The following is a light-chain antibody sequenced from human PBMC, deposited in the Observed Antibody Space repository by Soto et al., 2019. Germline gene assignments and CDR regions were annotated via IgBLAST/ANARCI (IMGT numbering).Light chain of an antibody. CDR1: SSDVGGYNY. CDR2: DVS. CDR3: NSYAVGHLV. Sequence: QSALTQPPSASGSPGQSVTISCTGTSSDVGGYNYVSWYQQHPGKAPKLIIYDVSQRPSGVPDRFSGSKSGNTASLTVSGLQAEDEADYYCNSYAVGHLVFGGGTKLTVL. V-gene: IGLV2-8*01. J-gene: IGLJ2*01.